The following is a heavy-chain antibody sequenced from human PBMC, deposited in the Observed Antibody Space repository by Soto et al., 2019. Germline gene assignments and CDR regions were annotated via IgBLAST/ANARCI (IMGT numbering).Heavy chain of an antibody. Sequence: PGGSLRLSCAVSGFTFRDYYMSWIRQAPGKGLEWLSYISTSSSYTNYADSVKGRFTISRDDAKDSLYLQMNSLRAEDTAVYYCARAYYDSSGYYFPGYWGQGTLVTVSS. D-gene: IGHD3-22*01. J-gene: IGHJ4*02. CDR2: ISTSSSYT. CDR3: ARAYYDSSGYYFPGY. CDR1: GFTFRDYY. V-gene: IGHV3-11*06.